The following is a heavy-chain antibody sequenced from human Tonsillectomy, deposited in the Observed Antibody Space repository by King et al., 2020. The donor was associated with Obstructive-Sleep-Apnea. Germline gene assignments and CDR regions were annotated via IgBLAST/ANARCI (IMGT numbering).Heavy chain of an antibody. V-gene: IGHV4-59*01. CDR2: ISYRGST. D-gene: IGHD5-18*01. Sequence: VQLQESGPGLVKPSETLSLTCTVSGGSISCYHLSWVRQPPGKGLEWIGDISYRGSTSYNPSLQSRVTISVDTSNSQVSLQLSSVTAADTAVYDCAGGWIVDAPMGPNFDYWGQGMLVTVSS. CDR1: GGSISCYH. CDR3: AGGWIVDAPMGPNFDY. J-gene: IGHJ4*02.